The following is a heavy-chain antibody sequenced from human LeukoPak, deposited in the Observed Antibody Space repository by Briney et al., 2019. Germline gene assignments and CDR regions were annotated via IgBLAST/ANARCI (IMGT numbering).Heavy chain of an antibody. V-gene: IGHV3-23*01. J-gene: IGHJ4*01. CDR2: TSGSGGST. D-gene: IGHD3-3*01. CDR1: GFSFSSYA. CDR3: TIFGVTRTYDLDY. Sequence: GGSLRLSCAASGFSFSSYAMSWVRQAPGKGLEWVSGTSGSGGSTYYADTVKGRFSITRDNSKNTLYLQMNSLRAEDTAVYYCTIFGVTRTYDLDYWGQEPWSPSPQ.